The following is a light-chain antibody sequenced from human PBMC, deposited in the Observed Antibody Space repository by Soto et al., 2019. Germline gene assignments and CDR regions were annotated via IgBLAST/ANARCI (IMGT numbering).Light chain of an antibody. Sequence: DVQMTQSPSTLSGSVGERVTLTCRASRAIRSWLAWYQQKPGKAPKLLIYKASTWKSGVPSRFSGSGSGTEFTLTISSLQPEDFAVYYCQQYSSYSVTFGQGTKVDI. J-gene: IGKJ1*01. CDR2: KAS. CDR3: QQYSSYSVT. CDR1: RAIRSW. V-gene: IGKV1-5*03.